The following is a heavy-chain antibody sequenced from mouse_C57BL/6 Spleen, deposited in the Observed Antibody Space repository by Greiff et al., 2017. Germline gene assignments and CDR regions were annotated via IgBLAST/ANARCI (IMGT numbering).Heavy chain of an antibody. V-gene: IGHV5-16*01. J-gene: IGHJ2*01. CDR2: INYDGSST. CDR3: ARSYYYSSSYYFDY. CDR1: GFTFSDYY. D-gene: IGHD1-1*01. Sequence: EVKLVESEGGLVQPGSSMKLSCTASGFTFSDYYMAWVRQVPEKGLEWVANINYDGSSTYYLDSLKSRFIISRDNAKNILYLQMSSLKSEDTATYYCARSYYYSSSYYFDYWGQGTTLTVSS.